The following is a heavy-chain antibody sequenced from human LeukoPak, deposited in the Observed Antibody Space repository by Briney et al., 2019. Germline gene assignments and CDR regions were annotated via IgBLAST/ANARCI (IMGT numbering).Heavy chain of an antibody. CDR2: MNPNSGNT. CDR1: GYTFTSYD. J-gene: IGHJ4*02. CDR3: ARSGSGYSGSYYFDF. V-gene: IGHV1-8*01. D-gene: IGHD1-26*01. Sequence: GTSVKVSGKAFGYTFTSYDINWVRQATGQGLDWMGWMNPNSGNTGYAQKFQGRVTMHRNTSISTAYIELSGLRSEDTAVYYCARSGSGYSGSYYFDFWGQGTLVTVSS.